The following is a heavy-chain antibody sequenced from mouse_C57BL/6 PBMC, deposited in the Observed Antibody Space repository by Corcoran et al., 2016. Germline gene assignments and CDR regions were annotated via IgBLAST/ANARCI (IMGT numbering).Heavy chain of an antibody. J-gene: IGHJ2*01. CDR2: INPNNGGT. V-gene: IGHV1-26*01. Sequence: EVQLQQSGPELVKPGASVKISCKASGYTFTDYYMNWVKQSHGKSLEWIGDINPNNGGTSDNKKFKGKATLTVDQSSSTAYMELRSLTSEDAAVDYCVGYYSDYWGQGTALTVSP. CDR1: GYTFTDYY. CDR3: VGYYSDY.